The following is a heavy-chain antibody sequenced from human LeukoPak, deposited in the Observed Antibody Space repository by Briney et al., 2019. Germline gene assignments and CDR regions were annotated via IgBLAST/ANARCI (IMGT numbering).Heavy chain of an antibody. D-gene: IGHD5-18*01. CDR3: ARAIIQLPEYYYYMDV. Sequence: ASVKVSCKASGGTFSSYAISWVRQAPGQGLEWMGGIITIFGTANYAQKFQGRVTITTDESTSTAYMELSSLRSEDTAVYYCARAIIQLPEYYYYMDVWGKGTTVTVSS. CDR1: GGTFSSYA. J-gene: IGHJ6*03. CDR2: IITIFGTA. V-gene: IGHV1-69*05.